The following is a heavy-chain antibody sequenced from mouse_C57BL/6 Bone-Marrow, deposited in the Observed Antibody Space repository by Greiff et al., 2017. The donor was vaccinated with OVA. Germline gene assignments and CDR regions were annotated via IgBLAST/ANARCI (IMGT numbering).Heavy chain of an antibody. J-gene: IGHJ4*01. CDR1: GFNIKNTY. Sequence: EVQLQQSVAELVRPGASVKLSCTASGFNIKNTYMHWVKQRPEQGLEWIGGIDPANDNTKYAPKFQGKATMTADTSSNTAYLQLHSLSSEDTAVYCCARGNFGSSFYAMDYWGQGTSVTVSS. CDR2: IDPANDNT. CDR3: ARGNFGSSFYAMDY. D-gene: IGHD1-1*01. V-gene: IGHV14-3*01.